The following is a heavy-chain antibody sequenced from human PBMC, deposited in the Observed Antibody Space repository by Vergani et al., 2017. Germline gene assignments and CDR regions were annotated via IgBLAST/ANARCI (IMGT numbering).Heavy chain of an antibody. Sequence: QVQLVQSGAEVKKPGSSVTVSCRASGGTFGSHTISWVRQAPGQGLEWVGWINPNSGGTNYAQKFQGRVTMTRDTSISTAYMELSRLTSDDTAVYYCAREIVVVPAAIRYYYYYYMDVWGKGTTVTVSS. CDR3: AREIVVVPAAIRYYYYYYMDV. CDR2: INPNSGGT. J-gene: IGHJ6*03. D-gene: IGHD2-2*02. V-gene: IGHV1-2*02. CDR1: GGTFGSHT.